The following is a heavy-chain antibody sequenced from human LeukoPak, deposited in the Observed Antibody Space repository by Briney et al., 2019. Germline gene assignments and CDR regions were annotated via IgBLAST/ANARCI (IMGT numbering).Heavy chain of an antibody. D-gene: IGHD1-26*01. CDR2: ISGSGGST. V-gene: IGHV3-23*01. CDR3: AKEKEWELQYYFDY. J-gene: IGHJ4*02. Sequence: GGSLRLSCAASGFTFSSYSMNWVSQATGKGLEWVSAISGSGGSTYYADSVKGRFTISRDNSKNTLYLQMNSLRAEDTAVYYCAKEKEWELQYYFDYWGQGTLVTVSS. CDR1: GFTFSSYS.